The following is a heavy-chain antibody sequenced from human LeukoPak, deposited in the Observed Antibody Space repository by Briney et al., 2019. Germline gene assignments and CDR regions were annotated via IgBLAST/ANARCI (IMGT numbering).Heavy chain of an antibody. J-gene: IGHJ4*02. CDR3: ARAGYSYGYGLFDY. Sequence: SGGSLRLSCAASGFTVSSNYMSWVRQAPGKGLEWVSVIYIGGSTYYADYVKGRFTISRDNSKNTLYLQMNSLRAEDTAVYYCARAGYSYGYGLFDYWGQGTLVTVSS. D-gene: IGHD5-18*01. CDR1: GFTVSSNY. V-gene: IGHV3-53*01. CDR2: IYIGGST.